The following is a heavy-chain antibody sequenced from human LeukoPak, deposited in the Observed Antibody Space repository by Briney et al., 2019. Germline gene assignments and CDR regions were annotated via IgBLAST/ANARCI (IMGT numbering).Heavy chain of an antibody. CDR1: GFTFSSYA. D-gene: IGHD3-3*01. CDR2: ISYDGSNK. V-gene: IGHV3-30-3*01. J-gene: IGHJ4*02. Sequence: GGSLSLSCAASGFTFSSYAMHWVREAPGKGLEWVAVISYDGSNKYYADSVKGRFTISRDNSKNTLYLQMNSLRAEDTAVYYCAKDGAYYDFWSGHDWGQGTLVTVSS. CDR3: AKDGAYYDFWSGHD.